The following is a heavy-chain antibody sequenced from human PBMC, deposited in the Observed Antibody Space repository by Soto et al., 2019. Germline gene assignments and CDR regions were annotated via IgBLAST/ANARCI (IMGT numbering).Heavy chain of an antibody. CDR1: GFTFINYA. CDR3: ARDQVKGTMTIL. V-gene: IGHV3-30-3*01. CDR2: TSYDGSNK. Sequence: LRRSCAASGFTFINYAMHWVRQAPGKGLEWVAVTSYDGSNKYYADSVKGRFTISRDNSKKTMYLQMNSLSAEDTAVYHCARDQVKGTMTILWGQGTLVTVSS. J-gene: IGHJ4*02. D-gene: IGHD4-17*01.